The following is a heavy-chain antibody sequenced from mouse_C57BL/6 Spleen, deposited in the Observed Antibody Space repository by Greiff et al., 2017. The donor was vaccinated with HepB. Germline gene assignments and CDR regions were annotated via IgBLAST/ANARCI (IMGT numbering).Heavy chain of an antibody. CDR2: IDPSDSYT. J-gene: IGHJ2*01. V-gene: IGHV1-69*01. D-gene: IGHD2-1*01. CDR3: AILASPLPIDYFDY. CDR1: GYTFTSYW. Sequence: QVQLQQPGAELVMPGASVKLSCKASGYTFTSYWMHWVKQRPGQGLEWIGEIDPSDSYTNYNQKFKGKSTLTVDKSSSPAYMQLSSLTSADSAVYYCAILASPLPIDYFDYWGQGTTLTVSS.